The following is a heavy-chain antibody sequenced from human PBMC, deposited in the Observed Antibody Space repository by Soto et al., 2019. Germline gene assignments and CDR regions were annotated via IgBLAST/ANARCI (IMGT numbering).Heavy chain of an antibody. CDR1: GYTFASYD. J-gene: IGHJ4*02. CDR3: ARGGSYWARRHYFDS. D-gene: IGHD2-8*02. Sequence: ASVKVSCKASGYTFASYDINWVRQAAGQGPEWMGSVTPRNGDTAFAQKYQGRVTVTSNTSMSTVYMELSNLRSDDTAVYYCARGGSYWARRHYFDSWGQGTLVTVSS. CDR2: VTPRNGDT. V-gene: IGHV1-8*02.